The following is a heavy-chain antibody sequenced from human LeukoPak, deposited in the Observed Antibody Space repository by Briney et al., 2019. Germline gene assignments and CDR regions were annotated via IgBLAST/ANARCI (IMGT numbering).Heavy chain of an antibody. D-gene: IGHD6-19*01. CDR1: GFTFSSYS. V-gene: IGHV3-21*01. Sequence: GGSLRLSCAASGFTFSSYSMNWVRQAPGRGLEWVSSISSSSSYIYYADSVKGRFTISRDYAKNSLYLQMNSLRAEDTAVHYCARGRSASYFEYWGQGTLVTVSS. CDR2: ISSSSSYI. CDR3: ARGRSASYFEY. J-gene: IGHJ4*02.